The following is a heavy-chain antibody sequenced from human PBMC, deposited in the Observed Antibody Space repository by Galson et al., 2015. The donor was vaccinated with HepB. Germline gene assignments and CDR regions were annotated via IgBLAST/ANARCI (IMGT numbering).Heavy chain of an antibody. CDR3: AKGGLGTLLGDWYFDL. D-gene: IGHD7-27*01. Sequence: SLRLSCAASGFTFSSYAMSWVRQAPGKGLEWVSAISGSGGSTYYADSVKGRFTISRDNSKNTLYLQMNSLRAEDTAVYYCAKGGLGTLLGDWYFDLWGRGTLVTVSS. CDR1: GFTFSSYA. J-gene: IGHJ2*01. V-gene: IGHV3-23*01. CDR2: ISGSGGST.